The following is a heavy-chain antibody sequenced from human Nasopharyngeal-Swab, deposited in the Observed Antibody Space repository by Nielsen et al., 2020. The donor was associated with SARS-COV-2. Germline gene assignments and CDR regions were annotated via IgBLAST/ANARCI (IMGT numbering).Heavy chain of an antibody. J-gene: IGHJ6*02. D-gene: IGHD4-17*01. CDR3: ARSYYGAYYYGMDV. CDR2: IKQDGSEK. CDR1: GFTFSSYW. V-gene: IGHV3-7*04. Sequence: GESLKISCAASGFTFSSYWMSWVRHAPGKGLEWVANIKQDGSEKYYVDSVKGRFTISRDNAKNSLYLQMNSLSAEDTAVYYCARSYYGAYYYGMDVWGQGTTVTVSS.